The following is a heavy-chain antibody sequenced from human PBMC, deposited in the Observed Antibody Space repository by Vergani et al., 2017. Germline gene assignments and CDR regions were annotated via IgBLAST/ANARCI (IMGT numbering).Heavy chain of an antibody. V-gene: IGHV3-73*02. D-gene: IGHD4-23*01. CDR2: IRSKANSYAT. CDR1: GFTFSGSA. CDR3: TRRDGGNSPYDY. J-gene: IGHJ4*02. Sequence: EVQLVESGGGLVQPGGSLKLSCAASGFTFSGSAMHWVRQASGKGLEWVGRIRSKANSYATAYAASVTGRFTISRDDSKNTAYLQMNSLKTEDTAVYYCTRRDGGNSPYDYWGQGTLVTVSS.